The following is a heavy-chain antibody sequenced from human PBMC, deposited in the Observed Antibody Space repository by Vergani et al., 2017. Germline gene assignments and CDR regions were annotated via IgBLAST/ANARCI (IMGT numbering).Heavy chain of an antibody. CDR2: ISWNSGSI. CDR1: GFTFSSYA. V-gene: IGHV3-9*01. D-gene: IGHD4-11*01. Sequence: EVQLLESGGGLVQPGGSLRLSCAASGFTFSSYAMSWVRQAPGKGLEWVSAISWNSGSIGYADSVKGRFTISRDNAKNSLYLQMNSLRAEDTALYYCAKAYYSNYVAAFDIWGQGTMVTVSS. J-gene: IGHJ3*02. CDR3: AKAYYSNYVAAFDI.